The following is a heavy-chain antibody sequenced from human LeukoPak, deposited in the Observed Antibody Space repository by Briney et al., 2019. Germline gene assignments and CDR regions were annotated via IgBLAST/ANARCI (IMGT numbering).Heavy chain of an antibody. CDR2: ISAYNGNT. J-gene: IGHJ5*02. V-gene: IGHV1-18*01. CDR3: ARGDIVVVPAAMKFDP. CDR1: GYTFTSYG. Sequence: GASVKASCKASGYTFTSYGISWVRQAPGQGLEWMGWISAYNGNTNYAQKLQGRVTMTTDTSTSTAYMELRSLRSDDTAVYYCARGDIVVVPAAMKFDPWGQGTLVTVSS. D-gene: IGHD2-2*01.